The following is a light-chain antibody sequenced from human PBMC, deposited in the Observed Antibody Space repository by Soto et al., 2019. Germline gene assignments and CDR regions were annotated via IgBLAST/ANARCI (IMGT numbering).Light chain of an antibody. CDR3: QQYDSSPLT. V-gene: IGKV3-20*01. CDR2: GAS. J-gene: IGKJ4*01. CDR1: QSVSSSY. Sequence: EIVLTQSPGTLSLSPGERATLSCRASQSVSSSYLAWYQQKPGQAPRLLIYGASSRATGIPHRFSGSGSGTDFTLTISRLEPEDFAEYYCQQYDSSPLTLGGGTKVEIK.